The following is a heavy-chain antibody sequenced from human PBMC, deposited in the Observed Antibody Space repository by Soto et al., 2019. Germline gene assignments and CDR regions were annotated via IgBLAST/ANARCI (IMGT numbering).Heavy chain of an antibody. CDR1: GGTFSSYA. J-gene: IGHJ4*02. V-gene: IGHV1-69*13. CDR3: ARTGIAVAVFDY. D-gene: IGHD6-19*01. Sequence: SVKVSCKASGGTFSSYAISWVRQAPGQGLEWMGGIIPIFGTANCAQKFQGRVTITADESTSTAYMELSSLRSEDTAVYYCARTGIAVAVFDYWGQGTLVTVSS. CDR2: IIPIFGTA.